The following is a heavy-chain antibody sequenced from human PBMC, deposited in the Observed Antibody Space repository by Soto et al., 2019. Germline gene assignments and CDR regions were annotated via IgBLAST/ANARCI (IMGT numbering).Heavy chain of an antibody. J-gene: IGHJ4*02. CDR2: ISGSGGST. V-gene: IGHV3-23*01. CDR3: AKAYSGSYYRYYHYDY. Sequence: WWSLRVSCAPSGFTFGRYAMSWVRQAPGKRLEWVSAISGSGGSTYYADSVKGRFTISRDNSKNKLYLQMNSLRAEDTAVYYCAKAYSGSYYRYYHYDYWGQGTLVT. D-gene: IGHD1-26*01. CDR1: GFTFGRYA.